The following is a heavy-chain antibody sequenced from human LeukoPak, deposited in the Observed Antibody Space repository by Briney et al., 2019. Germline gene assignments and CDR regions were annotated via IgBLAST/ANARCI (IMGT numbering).Heavy chain of an antibody. J-gene: IGHJ6*02. CDR3: ARDGPEWELPRDYYGMDV. V-gene: IGHV4-59*01. Sequence: ETLSLTCTVSGGSISSYYWSWIRQPPGKGLEWIGYIYYSGSTNYNPSLKSRVTISVDTSKNQFSLKLSSVTAADTAVYYCARDGPEWELPRDYYGMDVWGQGTTVTVSS. CDR1: GGSISSYY. D-gene: IGHD1-26*01. CDR2: IYYSGST.